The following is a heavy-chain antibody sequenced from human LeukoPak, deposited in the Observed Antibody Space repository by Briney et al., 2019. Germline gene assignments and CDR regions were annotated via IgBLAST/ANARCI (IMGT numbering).Heavy chain of an antibody. D-gene: IGHD4-11*01. J-gene: IGHJ4*02. CDR3: ALTVTPQGFDY. CDR2: ISGSGGST. CDR1: GFTFSSYS. Sequence: GGSLRLSCAASGFTFSSYSMNWVRQAPGKGLEWVSAISGSGGSTYYADSVKGRFTISRDNSKNTLYLQMNSLRAEDTAVYYCALTVTPQGFDYWGQGTLVTVSS. V-gene: IGHV3-23*01.